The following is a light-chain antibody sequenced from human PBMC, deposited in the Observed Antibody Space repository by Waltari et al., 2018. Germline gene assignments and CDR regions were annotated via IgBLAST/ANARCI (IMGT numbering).Light chain of an antibody. V-gene: IGLV2-14*01. CDR2: GVR. Sequence: QSACTHPASMSGVPGRTTTNSCTGISRHVGGSTQDSWNQQHAGKAPKVMIYGVRDRPSGFSNRFSGSKSGNTASLTISGLRAEDEADYYCSSYASTFNLVFGTGTKVTVL. CDR1: SRHVGGSTQ. J-gene: IGLJ1*01. CDR3: SSYASTFNLV.